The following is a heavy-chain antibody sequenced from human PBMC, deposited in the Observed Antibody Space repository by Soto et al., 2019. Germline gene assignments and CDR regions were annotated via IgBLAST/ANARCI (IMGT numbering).Heavy chain of an antibody. Sequence: SETLSLTCTVSGGSISSGDYYWSWIRQPPGKGLEWIGYIYYSGSTYYNPSLKSRVTISVDTSKNQFSLKLSSVTAADTAVYYCARVDHLESQYDYWGQGTLVTVSS. CDR2: IYYSGST. V-gene: IGHV4-30-4*01. CDR1: GGSISSGDYY. CDR3: ARVDHLESQYDY. J-gene: IGHJ4*02. D-gene: IGHD3-3*01.